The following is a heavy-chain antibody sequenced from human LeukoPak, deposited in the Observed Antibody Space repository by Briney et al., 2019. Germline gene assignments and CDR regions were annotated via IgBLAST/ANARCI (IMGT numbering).Heavy chain of an antibody. CDR2: IYYSGST. D-gene: IGHD2/OR15-2a*01. V-gene: IGHV4-39*01. Sequence: SETLSLTCTVSGGSISSGSYYWGWIRQPPGKGLEWIGSIYYSGSTYYNPSLKSRVTISVDTSKNQFSLKLSSVTAADTAVYYCARHLLYASFDYWGQGTLATVSS. J-gene: IGHJ4*02. CDR1: GGSISSGSYY. CDR3: ARHLLYASFDY.